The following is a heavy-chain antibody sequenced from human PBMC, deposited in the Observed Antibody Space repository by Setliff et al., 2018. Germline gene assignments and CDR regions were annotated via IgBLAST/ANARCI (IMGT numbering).Heavy chain of an antibody. D-gene: IGHD3-22*01. Sequence: ASVKVSCKASGYTFTSYDINWVRQATGQGLEWMGWMNPNSGNTGYAQKLQGRVTMTTDTSTSTAYMELRSLRSDDTAVYYCARAPAYVGNLMVVVTTEGYYFDSWGQGTLVTVSS. CDR2: MNPNSGNT. CDR1: GYTFTSYD. J-gene: IGHJ4*02. V-gene: IGHV1-8*02. CDR3: ARAPAYVGNLMVVVTTEGYYFDS.